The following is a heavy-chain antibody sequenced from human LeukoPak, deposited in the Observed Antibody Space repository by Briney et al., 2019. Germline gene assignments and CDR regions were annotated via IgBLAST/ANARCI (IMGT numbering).Heavy chain of an antibody. D-gene: IGHD5-12*01. V-gene: IGHV3-73*01. CDR3: RRLAFQSPDDY. CDR1: GLHFSASA. Sequence: GGSLRLSRAASGLHFSASAIHWVRQASGKGLEWVGRTRNKAGSYATAYAASVKCRFTVARDDSKNTAYLQMNSLNTEDTAVYYFRRLAFQSPDDYWGQGALVTVSS. CDR2: TRNKAGSYAT. J-gene: IGHJ4*02.